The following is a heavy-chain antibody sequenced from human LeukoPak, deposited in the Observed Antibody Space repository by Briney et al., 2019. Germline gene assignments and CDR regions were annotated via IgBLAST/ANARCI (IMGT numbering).Heavy chain of an antibody. V-gene: IGHV3-66*01. CDR2: IYSGGST. Sequence: GGSLRLSCAASGFTVSSIYMSWVRQAPGKGLEWVSVIYSGGSTYYADSVKGRFTISRDNSKNTLYLQMNSLRAEDTAVYYCARDHGSGSYHFDYWGQGTLVTVSS. CDR3: ARDHGSGSYHFDY. J-gene: IGHJ4*02. D-gene: IGHD3-10*01. CDR1: GFTVSSIY.